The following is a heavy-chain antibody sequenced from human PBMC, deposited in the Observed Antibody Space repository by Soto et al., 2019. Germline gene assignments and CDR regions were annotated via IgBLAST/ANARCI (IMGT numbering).Heavy chain of an antibody. D-gene: IGHD3-10*01. J-gene: IGHJ4*02. V-gene: IGHV3-23*01. CDR1: GFTFSSCA. Sequence: EVQLLESGGGLVQPGGSLRLSCAASGFTFSSCAMSWVRQAPGKGLDWVSAISGSGGSTYYADSVKGRFTISRDNSKKQSYTQMKRLRAEDTAVYYCAKDPYLAMVRDHYFGYWGQGNPVTVSS. CDR2: ISGSGGST. CDR3: AKDPYLAMVRDHYFGY.